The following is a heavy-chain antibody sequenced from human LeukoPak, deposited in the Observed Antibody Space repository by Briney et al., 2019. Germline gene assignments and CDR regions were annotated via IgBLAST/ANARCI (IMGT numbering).Heavy chain of an antibody. D-gene: IGHD3-10*01. Sequence: SGGSLRLSCAASGFTFSSYAMSWVRQAPGKGLEWVSAISGSGGSTYYADSVKGRFTISRDNSKNTLYLQMNSLRAEDTAVYYCAKDRGYGSGGADYWGQGTLVTVSS. J-gene: IGHJ4*02. CDR3: AKDRGYGSGGADY. CDR1: GFTFSSYA. V-gene: IGHV3-23*01. CDR2: ISGSGGST.